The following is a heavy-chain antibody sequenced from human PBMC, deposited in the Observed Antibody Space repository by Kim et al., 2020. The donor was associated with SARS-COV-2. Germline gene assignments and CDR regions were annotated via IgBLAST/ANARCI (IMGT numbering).Heavy chain of an antibody. CDR2: MHYSETT. CDR3: ARERAADT. D-gene: IGHD6-25*01. V-gene: IGHV4-59*01. J-gene: IGHJ3*02. Sequence: SETLSLDCAVSGTSITSNYWTWIRQTPGKGLEWLGCMHYSETTYYNSSPESRLTISMDTSRNQFSLKLTSVPSADTAVYFCARERAADTWGPGTMVTAS. CDR1: GTSITSNY.